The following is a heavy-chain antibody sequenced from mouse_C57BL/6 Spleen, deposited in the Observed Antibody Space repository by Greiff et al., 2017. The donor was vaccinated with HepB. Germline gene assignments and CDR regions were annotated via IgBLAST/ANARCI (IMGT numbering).Heavy chain of an antibody. D-gene: IGHD1-1*01. CDR2: VDPDDGVT. CDR3: AASSYAMVY. CDR1: GFNITDYY. Sequence: EVQLQQAGAELVKPGASVKLSCTASGFNITDYYMHWVKQRSEQGLEWIGRVDPDDGVTKSAPKFQGKATLTADTSSNTAYLPLRSLASEDTAVYDGAASSYAMVYWGHGTSVTVAS. V-gene: IGHV14-2*01. J-gene: IGHJ4*01.